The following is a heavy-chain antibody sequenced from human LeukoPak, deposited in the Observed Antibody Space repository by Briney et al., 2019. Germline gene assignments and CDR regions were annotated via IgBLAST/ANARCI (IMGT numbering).Heavy chain of an antibody. CDR1: GFTFSSYE. D-gene: IGHD2-2*01. J-gene: IGHJ6*04. Sequence: GGSLRLSCAASGFTFSSYEMNWVRQAPGKGLEWVSYISSSGSTIYYADSVKGRFTISRDNAKNSLYLQMNSLRAEDTAVYYCARDVNQRSYYYGMDVWGKGTTVTVSS. CDR2: ISSSGSTI. V-gene: IGHV3-48*03. CDR3: ARDVNQRSYYYGMDV.